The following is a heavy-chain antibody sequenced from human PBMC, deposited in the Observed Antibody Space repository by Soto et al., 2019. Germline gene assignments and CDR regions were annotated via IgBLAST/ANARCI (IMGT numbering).Heavy chain of an antibody. V-gene: IGHV3-23*01. Sequence: EVQLLESGGGLVQPGGSLRLSCAASGFTFSSYAMNWVRQAPGTGLEWVSVISGSGDSTYYADSVKGRFTISRDNSKNTLYLQMNRLRAEDTAVYYCASRSSGWYFDYWGQGTLITVSS. D-gene: IGHD6-19*01. J-gene: IGHJ4*02. CDR1: GFTFSSYA. CDR2: ISGSGDST. CDR3: ASRSSGWYFDY.